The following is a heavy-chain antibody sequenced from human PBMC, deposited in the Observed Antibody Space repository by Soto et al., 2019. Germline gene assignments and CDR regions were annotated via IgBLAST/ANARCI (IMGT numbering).Heavy chain of an antibody. CDR2: FYPGDSTS. J-gene: IGHJ3*02. D-gene: IGHD2-2*03. Sequence: PVVSLKISGHTSGYRFISYWVAWGGHKPSKGLEWLGTFYPGDSTSTYSPSFQGQVTISVDKSISTAYLHLNGLKASDTAMYFCARIIGYCRNNDCSWTFDIWGQGTMVTVSS. CDR1: GYRFISYW. CDR3: ARIIGYCRNNDCSWTFDI. V-gene: IGHV5-51*01.